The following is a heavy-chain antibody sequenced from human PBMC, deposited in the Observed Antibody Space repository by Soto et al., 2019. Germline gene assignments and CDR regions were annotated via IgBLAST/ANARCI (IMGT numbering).Heavy chain of an antibody. D-gene: IGHD3-3*01. V-gene: IGHV3-7*05. Sequence: GGSLRLSCAASGFTFSSYWMSWVRQAPGKGLEWVANIKQDGSEKYYVDSVKGRFTISRDNAKNSLYLQMNSLRAEDTAVYYCASLHYDFWSGYEFIDYWGQGTLVTVSS. CDR2: IKQDGSEK. J-gene: IGHJ4*02. CDR1: GFTFSSYW. CDR3: ASLHYDFWSGYEFIDY.